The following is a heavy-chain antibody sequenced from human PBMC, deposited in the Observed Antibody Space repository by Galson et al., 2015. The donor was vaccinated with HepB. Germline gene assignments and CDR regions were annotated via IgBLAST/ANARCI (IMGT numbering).Heavy chain of an antibody. V-gene: IGHV3-23*01. D-gene: IGHD3-22*01. CDR2: ISGSGGST. J-gene: IGHJ4*02. CDR1: GFTFSSYA. CDR3: AKEVYYDSSGYPD. Sequence: SLRLSCAASGFTFSSYAMSWVRQAPGKGLEWVPAISGSGGSTYYADSVKGRFTISRDNSKNTLYLQMNSLRAEDTAVYYCAKEVYYDSSGYPDWGQGTLVTVSS.